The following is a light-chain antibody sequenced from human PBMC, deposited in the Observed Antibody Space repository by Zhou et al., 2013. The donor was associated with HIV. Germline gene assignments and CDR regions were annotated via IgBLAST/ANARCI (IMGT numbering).Light chain of an antibody. J-gene: IGKJ1*01. CDR2: SAS. CDR3: QQYFTYWT. CDR1: QSISTY. Sequence: DIQMTQSPSSLSASVGDRVTITCRASQSISTYLNWYQQKPGKAPKLLIYSASSLQSGVPSRFSGSGSGTEFTLTISCLQPADFATYYCQQYFTYWTFGQGTTVDIK. V-gene: IGKV1-39*01.